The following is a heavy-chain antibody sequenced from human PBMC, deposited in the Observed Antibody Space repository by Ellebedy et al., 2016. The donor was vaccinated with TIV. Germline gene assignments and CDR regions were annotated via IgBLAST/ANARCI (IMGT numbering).Heavy chain of an antibody. Sequence: GESLKISXTASGFTFGDFAMSWFRQAPGRGLEWVGLIRSKVYGGTTEYAASVKGRFTISRDDSKSIAYLQMNSLKTEDTAVYYCTRAAGYTFDIWGQGTTVTVSS. V-gene: IGHV3-49*03. J-gene: IGHJ3*02. CDR1: GFTFGDFA. CDR2: IRSKVYGGTT. D-gene: IGHD3-16*02. CDR3: TRAAGYTFDI.